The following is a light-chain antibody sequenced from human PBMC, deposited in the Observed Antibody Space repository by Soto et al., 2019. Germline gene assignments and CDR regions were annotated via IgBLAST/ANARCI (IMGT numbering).Light chain of an antibody. CDR3: TSSTSSSTQV. V-gene: IGLV2-14*01. Sequence: QSVLTQPASVSGSPGQSFTISCTGTSXDVGGYDYVSWYQQHPGTAPRLIIFEVTNRPSGVSNRFSGSKSGNTASLTISGLQAEDEADYYCTSSTSSSTQVFGTGTKVTVL. J-gene: IGLJ1*01. CDR1: SXDVGGYDY. CDR2: EVT.